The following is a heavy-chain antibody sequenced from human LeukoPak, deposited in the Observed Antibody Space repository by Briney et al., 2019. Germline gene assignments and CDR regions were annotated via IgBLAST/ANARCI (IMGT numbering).Heavy chain of an antibody. CDR1: RFIFSNYG. CDR2: ISYDGSKN. D-gene: IGHD4-23*01. CDR3: ARDQYGGNTYYFDY. V-gene: IGHV3-30*03. J-gene: IGHJ4*02. Sequence: PGRSLRLSCAASRFIFSNYGMHWVRQAPGKGLEWMAAISYDGSKNYYADSVKGRFTISRDNSKNTLYLQMNSLRAEDTAVYYCARDQYGGNTYYFDYWGQGTLVTVSS.